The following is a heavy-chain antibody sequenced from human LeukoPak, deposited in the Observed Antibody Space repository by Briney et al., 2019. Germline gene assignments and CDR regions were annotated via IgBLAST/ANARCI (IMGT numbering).Heavy chain of an antibody. CDR1: GFTISSND. D-gene: IGHD3-22*01. Sequence: GGSLRLSCAASGFTISSNDMSWVRQAPGKGLEWVSVIYSGGRTFYADSVKGRFTISRDNSKNTLYLQMNSLRAEDTAVYYCAIYDSSGYYNYWGQGTLVTVSS. V-gene: IGHV3-53*01. J-gene: IGHJ4*02. CDR2: IYSGGRT. CDR3: AIYDSSGYYNY.